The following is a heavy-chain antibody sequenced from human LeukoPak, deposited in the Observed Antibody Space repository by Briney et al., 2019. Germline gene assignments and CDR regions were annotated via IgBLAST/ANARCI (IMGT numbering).Heavy chain of an antibody. CDR1: GFTFSSYG. Sequence: GGSLRLSCAASGFTFSSYGMHWVRQTPGKGLEWVALVSFDGSIEYYVDSVKGRFTISRDNSKNTLFLQMNSLRPEDTAVYYCAKDSDIAVAGSDDALDVWGQGTMVTVSS. V-gene: IGHV3-30*18. D-gene: IGHD6-19*01. CDR3: AKDSDIAVAGSDDALDV. J-gene: IGHJ3*01. CDR2: VSFDGSIE.